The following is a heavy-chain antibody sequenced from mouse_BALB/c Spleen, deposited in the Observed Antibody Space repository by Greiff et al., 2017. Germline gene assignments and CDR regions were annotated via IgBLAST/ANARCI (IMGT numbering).Heavy chain of an antibody. Sequence: VQLQQSGPGLVKPSQSLSLTCTVTGYSITSDYAWNWIRQFPGNKLEWMGYISYSGSTSYNPSLKSRISITRDTSKNQFFLQLNSVTTEDTATYYCARWYYGSSHFDYWGQGTTLTVSS. CDR1: GYSITSDYA. CDR3: ARWYYGSSHFDY. CDR2: ISYSGST. V-gene: IGHV3-2*02. D-gene: IGHD1-1*01. J-gene: IGHJ2*01.